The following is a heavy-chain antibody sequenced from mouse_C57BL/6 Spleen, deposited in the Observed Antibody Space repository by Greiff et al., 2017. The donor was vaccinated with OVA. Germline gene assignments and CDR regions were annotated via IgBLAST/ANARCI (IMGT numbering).Heavy chain of an antibody. V-gene: IGHV1-7*01. CDR2: INPSSGYT. Sequence: VQLQQSGAELAKPGASVKLSCKASGYTFTSYWMHWVKQRPGQGLEWIGYINPSSGYTKYNQKFKDKATLTADKSSSTAYMQLSSLTYEDSAVYYCASNYGSSPAWFAYWGQGTLVTVSA. J-gene: IGHJ3*01. D-gene: IGHD1-1*01. CDR1: GYTFTSYW. CDR3: ASNYGSSPAWFAY.